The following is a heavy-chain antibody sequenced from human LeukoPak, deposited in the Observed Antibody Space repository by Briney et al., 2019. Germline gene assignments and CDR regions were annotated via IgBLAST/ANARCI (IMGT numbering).Heavy chain of an antibody. D-gene: IGHD3-3*01. V-gene: IGHV3-11*04. Sequence: GGSLRLSCAASGFTFSDYYMSCIRQAPGKGLEWVSYISSSGSTIYYADSVKGRFTISRDNAKNSLYLQMNSLRAEDTAVYYCARVESGSDVLRFLEWLPKYYYYMDVWGKGTTVTVSS. CDR3: ARVESGSDVLRFLEWLPKYYYYMDV. J-gene: IGHJ6*03. CDR2: ISSSGSTI. CDR1: GFTFSDYY.